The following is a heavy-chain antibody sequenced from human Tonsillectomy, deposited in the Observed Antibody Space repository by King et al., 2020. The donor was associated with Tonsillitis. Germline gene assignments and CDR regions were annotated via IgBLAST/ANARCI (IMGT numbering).Heavy chain of an antibody. CDR1: GFTFSTYG. CDR2: ISYDGSNK. Sequence: VQLVESGGGVVQPGRSLRLSCAASGFTFSTYGMHWVRQAPGKGLEWVAVISYDGSNKYYAESVKGRFTISRDNSKNTLYLQMNSLRAEVTAVYYCAKQTPVDAVMDVWGQGTTVTASS. J-gene: IGHJ6*02. V-gene: IGHV3-30*18. D-gene: IGHD2-15*01. CDR3: AKQTPVDAVMDV.